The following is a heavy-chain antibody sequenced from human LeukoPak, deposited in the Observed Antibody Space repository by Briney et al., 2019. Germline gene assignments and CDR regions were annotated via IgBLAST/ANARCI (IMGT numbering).Heavy chain of an antibody. CDR3: ARDPHGYWWFDP. V-gene: IGHV3-64*01. CDR1: GFTFSSYA. J-gene: IGHJ5*02. CDR2: ISSNGGST. D-gene: IGHD5-18*01. Sequence: GGSLRLSCAASGFTFSSYAMHWVRQAPGKGLEYVSAISSNGGSTYYANSVKGRFTISRDNSKNTLYLQMGSLRAEGMAVYYCARDPHGYWWFDPWGQGTLVTVSS.